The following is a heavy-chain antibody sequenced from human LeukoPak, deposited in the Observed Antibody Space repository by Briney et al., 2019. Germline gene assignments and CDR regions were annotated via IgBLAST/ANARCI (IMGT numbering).Heavy chain of an antibody. Sequence: PGGSLRLSCAASGFTFRSYWMSWARQAPGKGLEWVANIKQDESEKYYVDSVKGRFTISRDNAKNSLYLQMNSLRAEDTAVYYCARGVRYCTSTTCTPDYWGQGTLVTVSS. D-gene: IGHD2-2*01. CDR1: GFTFRSYW. V-gene: IGHV3-7*01. CDR3: ARGVRYCTSTTCTPDY. CDR2: IKQDESEK. J-gene: IGHJ4*02.